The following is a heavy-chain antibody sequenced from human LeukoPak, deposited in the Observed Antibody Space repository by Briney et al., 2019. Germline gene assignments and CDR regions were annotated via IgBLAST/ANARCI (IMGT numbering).Heavy chain of an antibody. CDR2: IYTSGRN. D-gene: IGHD3-10*01. V-gene: IGHV4-61*09. CDR3: ARGDYYYGSGSYYIGWFDP. Sequence: SQTLSLTCTVSGGSISSGSYSWSWIRQPAGQGLEWIGHIYTSGRNNYNPSLKSRVTISVDTSKNQFSLKLSSVTAADTAVYYCARGDYYYGSGSYYIGWFDPWGQGTLVTVSS. CDR1: GGSISSGSYS. J-gene: IGHJ5*02.